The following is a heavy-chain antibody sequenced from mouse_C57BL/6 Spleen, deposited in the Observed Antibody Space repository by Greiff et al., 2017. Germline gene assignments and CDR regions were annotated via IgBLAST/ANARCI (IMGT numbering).Heavy chain of an antibody. Sequence: DVKLVESGPELVKPGASVKIPCKASGYTFTDYNMDWVKQSHGKSLEWIGDINPNNGGTIYNQKFKGKATLTVDKSSSTAYMELRSLTSEDTAVYYCARGSNYLYYFDYWGQGTTLTVSS. J-gene: IGHJ2*01. D-gene: IGHD2-5*01. CDR1: GYTFTDYN. CDR3: ARGSNYLYYFDY. CDR2: INPNNGGT. V-gene: IGHV1-18*01.